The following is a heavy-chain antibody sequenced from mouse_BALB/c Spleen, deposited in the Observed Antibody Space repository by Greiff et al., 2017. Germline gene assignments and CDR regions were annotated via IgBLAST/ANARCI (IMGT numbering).Heavy chain of an antibody. J-gene: IGHJ4*01. CDR3: TRGRYAMDY. Sequence: EVQGVESGGGLVKPGGSLKLSCAASGFTFSSYTMSWVRQTPEKRLEWVATISSGGSYTYYPDSVKGRFTISRDNAKNTLYLQMSSLKSEDTAMYYCTRGRYAMDYWGQGTSVTVSS. V-gene: IGHV5-6-4*01. CDR1: GFTFSSYT. CDR2: ISSGGSYT.